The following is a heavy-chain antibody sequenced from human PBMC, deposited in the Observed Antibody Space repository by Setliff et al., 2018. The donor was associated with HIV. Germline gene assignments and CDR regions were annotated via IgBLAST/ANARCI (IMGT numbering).Heavy chain of an antibody. V-gene: IGHV3-30*02. CDR3: AKDRFSDSSAPGDAFDV. CDR2: IRYDGSNK. J-gene: IGHJ3*01. D-gene: IGHD3-22*01. CDR1: GFTFSSYG. Sequence: GGSLRLSCAASGFTFSSYGMHWVRQAPGKGLEWVAFIRYDGSNKYYADSVKGRFTISRDNSKNTLYLQMNSLRAEDTAVYYCAKDRFSDSSAPGDAFDVWGVGTLVTVSS.